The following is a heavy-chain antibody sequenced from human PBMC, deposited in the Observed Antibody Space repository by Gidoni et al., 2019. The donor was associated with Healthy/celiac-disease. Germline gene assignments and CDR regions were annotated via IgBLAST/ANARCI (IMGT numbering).Heavy chain of an antibody. CDR3: AKSEWEPGYFDY. Sequence: EVQLLESGGGLVPPGGSLRLSCAASGFTFSSYAMRWVCQAPGKGLEWVAAIRGSGGSTSYADSGKGRFTISRDNSKNTRYLQMNSLRAEDTAVYYCAKSEWEPGYFDYWGQGTLVTVSS. D-gene: IGHD1-26*01. J-gene: IGHJ4*02. CDR2: IRGSGGST. CDR1: GFTFSSYA. V-gene: IGHV3-23*01.